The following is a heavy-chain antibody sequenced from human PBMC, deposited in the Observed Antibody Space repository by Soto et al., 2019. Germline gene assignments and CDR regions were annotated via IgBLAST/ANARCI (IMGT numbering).Heavy chain of an antibody. Sequence: ASVKVSCKASGYTLTGYYMHWVRQAPGQGLEWMGWINPNSGGTNYAQKFQGRVTMTRDTSISTAYMELSRLRSDDTAVYYCARGSPLGVVITHWFDPWGQGTLVTVSS. D-gene: IGHD3-3*01. J-gene: IGHJ5*02. V-gene: IGHV1-2*02. CDR1: GYTLTGYY. CDR2: INPNSGGT. CDR3: ARGSPLGVVITHWFDP.